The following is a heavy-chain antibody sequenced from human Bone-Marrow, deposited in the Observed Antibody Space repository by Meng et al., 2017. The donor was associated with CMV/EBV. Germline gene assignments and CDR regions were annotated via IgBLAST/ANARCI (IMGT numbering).Heavy chain of an antibody. CDR1: GGSISSSSYY. CDR2: IYYSGST. V-gene: IGHV4-39*01. J-gene: IGHJ5*02. CDR3: ASRYYDFWSGYVLFDP. Sequence: SETLSLTCTVSGGSISSSSYYWGWIRQPPGKGLEWIGSIYYSGSTYYNPSLKSRVTISVDTSKNQFSLKLSSVTAADTAVYYCASRYYDFWSGYVLFDPWGQGTLVTVSS. D-gene: IGHD3-3*01.